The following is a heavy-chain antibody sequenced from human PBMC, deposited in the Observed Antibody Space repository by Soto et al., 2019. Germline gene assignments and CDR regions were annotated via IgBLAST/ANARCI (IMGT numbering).Heavy chain of an antibody. Sequence: ASVKVSCKASGYTFTGYYMHWVRQAPVQGLEWMGWINPNSGGTNYAQKFQGRVTMARDTSISTAYMELSRLRSDATAVYYCARVPARLHGIDVWGQGTTVTVSS. D-gene: IGHD6-6*01. CDR1: GYTFTGYY. CDR2: INPNSGGT. J-gene: IGHJ6*02. CDR3: ARVPARLHGIDV. V-gene: IGHV1-2*02.